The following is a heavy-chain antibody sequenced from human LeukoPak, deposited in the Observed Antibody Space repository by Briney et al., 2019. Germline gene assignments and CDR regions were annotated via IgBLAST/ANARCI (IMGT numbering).Heavy chain of an antibody. CDR2: FDPEDGET. J-gene: IGHJ4*02. V-gene: IGHV1-24*01. CDR1: GYTLTEFS. Sequence: ASVKVSCKVSGYTLTEFSMHWVRQAPGKGLEWMGGFDPEDGETIYAQELQGRVTMTRDTSISTAYMELSRLRSDDTAVYYCAREPIYGLPSFDYWGQGTLVTVSS. D-gene: IGHD4-17*01. CDR3: AREPIYGLPSFDY.